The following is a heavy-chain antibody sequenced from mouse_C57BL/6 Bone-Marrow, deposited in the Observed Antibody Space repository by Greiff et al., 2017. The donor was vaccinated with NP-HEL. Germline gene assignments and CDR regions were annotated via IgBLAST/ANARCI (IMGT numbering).Heavy chain of an antibody. Sequence: QVHVKQSGPELVKPGASVKISCKASGYAFSSSWMNWVKQRPGKGLEWIGRIYPGDGDTNYNGKFKGKATLTADKSSSTAYMQLSSLTSEDSAVYFYASASYYSNYWYFDVWGTGTTVTVSS. CDR3: ASASYYSNYWYFDV. D-gene: IGHD2-5*01. CDR2: IYPGDGDT. CDR1: GYAFSSSW. J-gene: IGHJ1*03. V-gene: IGHV1-82*01.